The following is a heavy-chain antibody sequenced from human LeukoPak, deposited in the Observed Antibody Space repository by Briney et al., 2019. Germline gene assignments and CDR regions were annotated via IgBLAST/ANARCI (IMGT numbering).Heavy chain of an antibody. V-gene: IGHV3-23*01. CDR1: GFTFSSNV. CDR2: ITGSGGSI. J-gene: IGHJ4*02. D-gene: IGHD1-26*01. CDR3: ARRGAEVGQTVAPGDY. Sequence: GGSLRLSCAASGFTFSSNVMSWVRRAPGKGLEWVSSITGSGGSIYYADSVKGRFTSSRDNSKNTLYLQMSSLRAEDTAVYYCARRGAEVGQTVAPGDYWGQGTLVTVSS.